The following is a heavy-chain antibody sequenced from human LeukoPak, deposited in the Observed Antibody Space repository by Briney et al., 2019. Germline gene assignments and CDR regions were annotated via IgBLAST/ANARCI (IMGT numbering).Heavy chain of an antibody. CDR1: GGTFSSYA. D-gene: IGHD4-17*01. CDR2: INPSGGST. V-gene: IGHV1-46*01. Sequence: ASVKVSCKASGGTFSSYAISWVRQAPGQGLEWMGIINPSGGSTSYAQKFQGRVTMTRDTSTSTVYMELSSLRSEDTAVYYCAREDNPTTVTTSGFDYWGQGTLVTVSS. J-gene: IGHJ4*02. CDR3: AREDNPTTVTTSGFDY.